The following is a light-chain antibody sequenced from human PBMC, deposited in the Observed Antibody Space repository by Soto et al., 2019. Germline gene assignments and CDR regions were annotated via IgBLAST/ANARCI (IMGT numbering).Light chain of an antibody. V-gene: IGKV3-15*01. Sequence: EIVMTQSPATLSVSPGDRTTLSCRASQSVGNNLAWYQQKPGQAPRLLIYGAYTRATGIQARFSGRGSGTDFTLAIGSLQSEDLAVDYGQHYNYWPPKTFGQGSKVEMK. CDR3: QHYNYWPPKT. CDR2: GAY. CDR1: QSVGNN. J-gene: IGKJ1*01.